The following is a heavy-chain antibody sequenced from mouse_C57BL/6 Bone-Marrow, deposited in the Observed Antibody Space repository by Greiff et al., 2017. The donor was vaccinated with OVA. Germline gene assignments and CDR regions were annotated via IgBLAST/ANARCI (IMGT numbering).Heavy chain of an antibody. Sequence: VQLQQPGAELVKPGASVKMSCKASGYTFTSYWITWVKQRPGQGLEWIGDIYPGSGSTNYNEKFKSKATLTGDTSSSTAYMQLSSLTSEDSAVYYCAREGGDFDYWGQGTTLTVSS. V-gene: IGHV1-55*01. D-gene: IGHD1-1*02. CDR1: GYTFTSYW. J-gene: IGHJ2*01. CDR2: IYPGSGST. CDR3: AREGGDFDY.